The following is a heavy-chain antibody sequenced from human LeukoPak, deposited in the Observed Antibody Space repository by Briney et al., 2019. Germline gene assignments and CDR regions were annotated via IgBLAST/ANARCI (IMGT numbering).Heavy chain of an antibody. CDR1: GGSISSGGYS. Sequence: SQTLSLTCAVSGGSISSGGYSWSWIRQPPGKGLEWIGYIYHSGSTYYNPSLKSRVTISVDRSKNQFSLKLSSVTAADTAVYYCARLDYYDSSGYYFDYWGQGTLVTVSS. V-gene: IGHV4-30-2*01. D-gene: IGHD3-22*01. J-gene: IGHJ4*02. CDR3: ARLDYYDSSGYYFDY. CDR2: IYHSGST.